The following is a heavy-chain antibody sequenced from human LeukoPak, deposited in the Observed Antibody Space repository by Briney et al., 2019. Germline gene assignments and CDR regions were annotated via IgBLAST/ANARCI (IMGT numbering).Heavy chain of an antibody. Sequence: PSETLSLTCAVSGYSISSGYYWGWIRQPPGKGLEWIGSIYHSGSTYYNPSLKSRVTISVDTSKNQFSLKLSSVTAADTAVYYCARTRYDAFDIWGQGTKVTVSS. D-gene: IGHD3-16*02. CDR2: IYHSGST. CDR3: ARTRYDAFDI. CDR1: GYSISSGYY. J-gene: IGHJ3*02. V-gene: IGHV4-38-2*01.